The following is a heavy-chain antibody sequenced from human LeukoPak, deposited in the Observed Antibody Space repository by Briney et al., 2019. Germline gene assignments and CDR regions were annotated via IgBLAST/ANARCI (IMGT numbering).Heavy chain of an antibody. CDR1: GFTFSSYS. D-gene: IGHD3-10*01. CDR2: ISSSSSYI. J-gene: IGHJ6*02. Sequence: GGSLRLSCAASGFTFSSYSMNWVRQAPGKGLEWVSSISSSSSYIYYADSVEGRFTISGDNAKNSLYLQMNSLRAEDTAVYYCARDRGTMVRGVIGYGMDVWGQGTTVTVSS. V-gene: IGHV3-21*01. CDR3: ARDRGTMVRGVIGYGMDV.